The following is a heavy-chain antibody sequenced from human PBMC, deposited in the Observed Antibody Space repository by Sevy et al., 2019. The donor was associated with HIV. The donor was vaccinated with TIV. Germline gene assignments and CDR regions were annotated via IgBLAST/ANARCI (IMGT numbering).Heavy chain of an antibody. J-gene: IGHJ5*02. CDR2: INQDGSER. Sequence: GGSLRLSCATSGFTFSSYWMSWVRQAPGKGLEWVANINQDGSERFYVDSVKGRFTISKDNANNSLYLQMNSLRAEDTAVYYCAKTAAPWGQGTLVTVSS. V-gene: IGHV3-7*03. CDR1: GFTFSSYW. CDR3: AKTAAP.